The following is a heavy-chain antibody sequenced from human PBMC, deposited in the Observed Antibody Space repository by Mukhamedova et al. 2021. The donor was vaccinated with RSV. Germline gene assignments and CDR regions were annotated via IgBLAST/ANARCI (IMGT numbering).Heavy chain of an antibody. CDR2: IYSSGST. V-gene: IGHV4-4*07. D-gene: IGHD3-3*01. J-gene: IGHJ6*03. Sequence: GKGPEWIGRIYSSGSTNYNPSLKSRVTMSVDTSKNQFSLKLNSVTAADTAVYYCARGFTAYYYYMDVWGKGTTVTVSS. CDR3: ARGFTAYYYYMDV.